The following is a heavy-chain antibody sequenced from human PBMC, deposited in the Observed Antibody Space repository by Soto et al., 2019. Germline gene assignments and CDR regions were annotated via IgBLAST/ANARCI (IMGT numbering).Heavy chain of an antibody. CDR3: AREVGGYCSSTSCYYIRWFDP. V-gene: IGHV4-31*03. J-gene: IGHJ5*02. D-gene: IGHD2-2*01. CDR1: GGSISSGGYY. Sequence: QVQLQESGPGLVKPSQTLSLTCTVSGGSISSGGYYWSWIRQHPGKGLEWIGYIYYSGSTYYNPSLKSRVTISVDTSKNQFTLKLRSVTAADTAVYYCAREVGGYCSSTSCYYIRWFDPWGQGTLVTVSS. CDR2: IYYSGST.